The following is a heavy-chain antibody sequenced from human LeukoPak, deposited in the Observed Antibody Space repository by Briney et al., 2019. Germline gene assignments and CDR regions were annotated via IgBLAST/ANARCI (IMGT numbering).Heavy chain of an antibody. V-gene: IGHV3-23*01. CDR1: GFTFSSYA. Sequence: GGSLRLSCAASGFTFSSYAMSWVRQAPGKGLECVSDISGSADSTYYADSVKGRFTISRDNSKNTLYLQMYSLRAEDTAVYYCAKDHDNYYVSSGYTPFDYWGQGTLVTVSS. CDR3: AKDHDNYYVSSGYTPFDY. D-gene: IGHD3-22*01. J-gene: IGHJ4*02. CDR2: ISGSADST.